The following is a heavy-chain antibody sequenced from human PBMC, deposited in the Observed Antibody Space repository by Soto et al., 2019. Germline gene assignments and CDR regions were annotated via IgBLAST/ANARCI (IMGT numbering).Heavy chain of an antibody. CDR3: ARGYTYSYYMDV. D-gene: IGHD2-2*02. V-gene: IGHV4-34*01. CDR1: GGSFSGYY. Sequence: SETLSLTCAVYGGSFSGYYWSWIRQPPGKGLEWIGEINHSGSTNYNPSLKSRVTMTWNTSISTAYMELSSLRSEDTAVYYCARGYTYSYYMDVWGKGTTVTVSS. CDR2: INHSGST. J-gene: IGHJ6*03.